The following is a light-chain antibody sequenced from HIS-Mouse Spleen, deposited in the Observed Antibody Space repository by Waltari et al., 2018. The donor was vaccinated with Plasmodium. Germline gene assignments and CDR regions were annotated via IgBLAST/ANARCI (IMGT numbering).Light chain of an antibody. CDR1: QSVSSN. CDR3: QQYNNWSFT. CDR2: GAS. J-gene: IGKJ3*01. V-gene: IGKV3-15*01. Sequence: ELMMTQSPATLSVSPGARAPRSCRDSQSVSSNLAWYQQKPGQAPRLLIYGASTRATGIPARFSGSGSGTEFTLTISRLQSEDFAVYYCQQYNNWSFTFGPGTKVDIK.